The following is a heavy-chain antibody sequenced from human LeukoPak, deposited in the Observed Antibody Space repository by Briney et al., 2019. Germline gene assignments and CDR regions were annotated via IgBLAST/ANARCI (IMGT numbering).Heavy chain of an antibody. D-gene: IGHD3-22*01. CDR1: GYTLTELS. V-gene: IGHV1-24*01. CDR3: ARVDDRGHYYDSSGPRKLFDY. CDR2: FDPEDGET. Sequence: ASVKVSCKVSGYTLTELSMHWVRQAPGKGLEWMGGFDPEDGETIYAQKFQGRVTMTRDTSISTAYMELSRLRSDDTAVYYCARVDDRGHYYDSSGPRKLFDYWGQGTLVTVSS. J-gene: IGHJ4*02.